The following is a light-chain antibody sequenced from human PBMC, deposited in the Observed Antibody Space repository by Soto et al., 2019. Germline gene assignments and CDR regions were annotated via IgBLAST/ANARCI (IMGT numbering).Light chain of an antibody. CDR2: NTN. CDR1: TGAVTSSHF. V-gene: IGLV7-46*01. J-gene: IGLJ2*01. Sequence: QAVVTQEPSLTVSPGGTVTLTCGSSTGAVTSSHFCYWIQQKPGQAPRTLIYNTNNKHSWTPARFSASLLGGKAALTLSGAQTEDEADYYCLLAYTGARLFGGGTKLTVL. CDR3: LLAYTGARL.